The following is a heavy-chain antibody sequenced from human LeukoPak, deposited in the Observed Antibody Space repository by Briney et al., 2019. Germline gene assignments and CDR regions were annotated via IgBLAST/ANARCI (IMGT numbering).Heavy chain of an antibody. CDR3: ARHSSSWYSHNWFDP. CDR1: GYSFTSYW. D-gene: IGHD6-13*01. V-gene: IGHV5-51*01. CDR2: IYPGDSDT. Sequence: GESLKISCKGSGYSFTSYWIGWVRQMPGKGLEWMGIIYPGDSDTRYSPSFQGQVTTSADKSISTAYLQWSSLKASDTAMYYCARHSSSWYSHNWFDPWGQGTLVTVSS. J-gene: IGHJ5*02.